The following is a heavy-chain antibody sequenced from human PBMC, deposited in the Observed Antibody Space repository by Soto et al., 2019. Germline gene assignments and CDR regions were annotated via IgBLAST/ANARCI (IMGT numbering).Heavy chain of an antibody. D-gene: IGHD3-10*01. V-gene: IGHV1-69*06. CDR3: ARAPGSGSYYRGANRI. CDR1: GGTFSSYA. J-gene: IGHJ3*02. Sequence: QVQLVQSGAEVKKPGSSVKVSCKASGGTFSSYAISWVRQAPGQGLEWMGGIIPIFGTANYAQKFQGRVTITANKSTSTAYMELSSLRSEDTAVYYCARAPGSGSYYRGANRIWGQGTMVTVSS. CDR2: IIPIFGTA.